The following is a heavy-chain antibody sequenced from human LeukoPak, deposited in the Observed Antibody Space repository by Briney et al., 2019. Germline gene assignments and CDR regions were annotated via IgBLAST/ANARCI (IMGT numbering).Heavy chain of an antibody. CDR2: ISYDGSNK. J-gene: IGHJ5*02. CDR3: AKDPYGYIRWFDP. D-gene: IGHD5-24*01. Sequence: PGRSLRLSCAASGFTFSSYGMHWVRQAPGKGLEWVAVISYDGSNKYYADSVKGRFTISRDNSKNTLYLQMNSLRAEDTAVYYCAKDPYGYIRWFDPWGQGTLVTVSS. V-gene: IGHV3-30*18. CDR1: GFTFSSYG.